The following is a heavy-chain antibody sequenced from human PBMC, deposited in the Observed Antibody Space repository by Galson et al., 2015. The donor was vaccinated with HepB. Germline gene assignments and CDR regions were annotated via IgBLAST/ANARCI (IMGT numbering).Heavy chain of an antibody. CDR3: AREGAGTTGTTGWFDP. V-gene: IGHV4-31*03. CDR2: IYYSGST. CDR1: GGSISSGGYY. Sequence: TLSLTCTVSGGSISSGGYYWSWIRQHPGKGLEWIGYIYYSGSTYYDPSLKSRVTISVDTSKNQFSLKLSSVTAADTAVYYCAREGAGTTGTTGWFDPWGQGTLVTVSS. J-gene: IGHJ5*02. D-gene: IGHD1-1*01.